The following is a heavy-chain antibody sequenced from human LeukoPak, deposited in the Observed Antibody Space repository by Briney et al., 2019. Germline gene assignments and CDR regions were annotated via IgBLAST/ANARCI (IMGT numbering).Heavy chain of an antibody. D-gene: IGHD5-12*01. CDR1: GYTFTSYG. J-gene: IGHJ4*02. V-gene: IGHV1-18*01. CDR3: ARGLRGYSGYDYSFDY. CDR2: ISAYNGNT. Sequence: ASVKVSCEASGYTFTSYGIIWVRQAPGQGLEWMGWISAYNGNTNYAQKLQGRVTMTTDTSTSTAYMELRSLRSDDTAVYYCARGLRGYSGYDYSFDYWGQGTLVTVSS.